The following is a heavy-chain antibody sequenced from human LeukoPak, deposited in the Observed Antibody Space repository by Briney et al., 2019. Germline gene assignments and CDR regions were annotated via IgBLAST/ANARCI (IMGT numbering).Heavy chain of an antibody. Sequence: PGGSLRLSCAASGFTFSSYAMSWVRQAPGKGLEWVSAISGSGGSTYYADSVKGRFTISRDNSKNTLYLQMNSLRAEDTAVYYCAKTAVAGREIPYYFDYWGQGTLVTVSS. CDR2: ISGSGGST. D-gene: IGHD6-19*01. CDR1: GFTFSSYA. V-gene: IGHV3-23*01. CDR3: AKTAVAGREIPYYFDY. J-gene: IGHJ4*02.